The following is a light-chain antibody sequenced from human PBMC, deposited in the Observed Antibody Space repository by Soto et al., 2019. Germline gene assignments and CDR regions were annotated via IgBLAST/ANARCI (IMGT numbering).Light chain of an antibody. CDR2: DAS. CDR1: QSVSSY. J-gene: IGKJ2*01. V-gene: IGKV3-11*01. CDR3: QQRSHWPPA. Sequence: EIVLTQSPATLSLSPGERATLSCRAGQSVSSYLAWYQQKPGQAPRLLIYDASNRATGIPARFSGSGSGTDFTLTISSLEPEDFAVYYCQQRSHWPPAFGQGTKLEIK.